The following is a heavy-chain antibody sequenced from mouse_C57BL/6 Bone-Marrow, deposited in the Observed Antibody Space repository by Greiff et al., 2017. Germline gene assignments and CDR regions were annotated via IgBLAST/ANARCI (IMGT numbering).Heavy chain of an antibody. J-gene: IGHJ4*01. CDR1: GFTFSDYG. V-gene: IGHV5-17*01. CDR3: ARPHYYGSSYPHY. Sequence: EVQLVESGGGLVKPGGSLKLSCAASGFTFSDYGMHWVRQAPEKGLEWVAYISSGSSTIYYADTVKGRFTISRDNAKNTLFLQMTSLRSEDTAMYYCARPHYYGSSYPHYWGQGTSVTVSS. CDR2: ISSGSSTI. D-gene: IGHD1-1*01.